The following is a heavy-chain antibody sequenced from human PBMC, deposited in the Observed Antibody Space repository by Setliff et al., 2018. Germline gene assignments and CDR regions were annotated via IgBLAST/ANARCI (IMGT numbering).Heavy chain of an antibody. CDR3: VRGYGSGSYPYYYGMDV. V-gene: IGHV4-59*01. J-gene: IGHJ6*02. D-gene: IGHD3-10*01. Sequence: PSETLSLTCTASGASISTYYWSWVRQPPGKGLEWIGYIYYSGSTNYNPSLKSRVTMSVDTSKSQVSLKLSSVTAADTGVYYCVRGYGSGSYPYYYGMDVWGQGTTVTVSS. CDR2: IYYSGST. CDR1: GASISTYY.